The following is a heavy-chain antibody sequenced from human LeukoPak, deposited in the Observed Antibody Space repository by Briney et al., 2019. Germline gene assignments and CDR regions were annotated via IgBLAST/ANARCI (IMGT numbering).Heavy chain of an antibody. V-gene: IGHV3-7*01. D-gene: IGHD3-16*02. CDR3: ARVSSRCSPLIGYLDY. J-gene: IGHJ4*02. Sequence: PGGSLRLSCAASGFTFSSYWMSWVRQAPGKGLEWVANIKQDGSEKYYVDSVKGRFTISRDNAKNSLYLQMNSLRAEDTAVYYCARVSSRCSPLIGYLDYWGQGTLVTVSS. CDR1: GFTFSSYW. CDR2: IKQDGSEK.